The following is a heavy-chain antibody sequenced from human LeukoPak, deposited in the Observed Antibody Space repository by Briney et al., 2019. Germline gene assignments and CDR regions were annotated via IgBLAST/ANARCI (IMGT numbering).Heavy chain of an antibody. V-gene: IGHV1-2*02. Sequence: ASVKVSCKASGYTFTGYCMHWVRQAPGQGLEWMGWINPNSGGTNYAQKFQGRATMTRDTSISTAYMELSRLRSDDTAVYYCARGATVTTYHYDYMDVWGKGTTVTVSS. J-gene: IGHJ6*03. CDR3: ARGATVTTYHYDYMDV. D-gene: IGHD4-11*01. CDR2: INPNSGGT. CDR1: GYTFTGYC.